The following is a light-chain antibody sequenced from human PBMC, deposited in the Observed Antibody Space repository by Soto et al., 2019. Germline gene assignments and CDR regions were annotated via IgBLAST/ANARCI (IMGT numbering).Light chain of an antibody. CDR2: GAS. CDR1: QNVISS. CDR3: QHYNSWLGT. Sequence: EIVVTQSPAILSVSPGERVTLSCRASQNVISSLAWYQQKLGQAPRLLIYGASTRATGIPARFSGSGSGTEFILTISSLQSEDVAVYYCQHYNSWLGTSGGGTKVDIK. V-gene: IGKV3-15*01. J-gene: IGKJ4*01.